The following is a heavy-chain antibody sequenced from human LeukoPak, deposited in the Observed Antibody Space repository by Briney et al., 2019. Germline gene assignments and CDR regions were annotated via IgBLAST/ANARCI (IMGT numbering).Heavy chain of an antibody. CDR1: GGSISSYY. D-gene: IGHD1-26*01. Sequence: SETLSLTCTVSGGSISSYYWSWIRQPPGKGLEWIGYIYYSGSTNYNPSLKSRVTISVDTSKNQFSLKLSSVTAADTAVYYCARHGNSGSYYYYYYMDVWGKGTTVTVSS. V-gene: IGHV4-59*08. CDR2: IYYSGST. CDR3: ARHGNSGSYYYYYYMDV. J-gene: IGHJ6*03.